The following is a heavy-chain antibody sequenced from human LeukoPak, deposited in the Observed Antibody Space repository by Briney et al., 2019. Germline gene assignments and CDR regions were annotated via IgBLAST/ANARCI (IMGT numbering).Heavy chain of an antibody. CDR1: GFTFSDYY. CDR2: ISSSGSTI. Sequence: GGSLRLSFAASGFTFSDYYMSWIRQAPGKGLEWVSYISSSGSTIYYADSVKGRFTISRDNAKNSMYLQMNSLRAEDTAVYYCARDRHILTGEGDFDYWGQGTLVTVSS. D-gene: IGHD3-9*01. V-gene: IGHV3-11*01. CDR3: ARDRHILTGEGDFDY. J-gene: IGHJ4*02.